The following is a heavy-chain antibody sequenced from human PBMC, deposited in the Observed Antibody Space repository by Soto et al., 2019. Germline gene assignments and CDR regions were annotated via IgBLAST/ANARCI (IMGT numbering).Heavy chain of an antibody. CDR2: VFYSGSA. Sequence: QLQLQESGPGLVKPSETLSLTCTVSGGSINNRGDYWGWIRQPPGRGMEWIATVFYSGSAFYNPSPKSRVTISVDPSTNLVSLRLTSATAADTAIYYCARQRQQLLRGWFDPWGQGTMVTVSS. CDR3: ARQRQQLLRGWFDP. D-gene: IGHD6-13*01. J-gene: IGHJ5*02. CDR1: GGSINNRGDY. V-gene: IGHV4-39*01.